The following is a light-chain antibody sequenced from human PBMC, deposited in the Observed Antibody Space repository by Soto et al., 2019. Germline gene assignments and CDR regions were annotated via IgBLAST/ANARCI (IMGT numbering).Light chain of an antibody. V-gene: IGKV1-5*01. Sequence: DIQMTQSPSTLSASVGDRVSITCRASQRVNTCLAWYQQKPGKAPTLLIYDASSLQGGVPSRFSGSGSGTEFTLTISSLQPDDFATYYCQQYQIDWTFGQGTKVEIK. J-gene: IGKJ1*01. CDR3: QQYQIDWT. CDR1: QRVNTC. CDR2: DAS.